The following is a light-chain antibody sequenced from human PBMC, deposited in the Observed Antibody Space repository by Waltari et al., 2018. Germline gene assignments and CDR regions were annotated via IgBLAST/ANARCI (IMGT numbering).Light chain of an antibody. CDR2: AAS. V-gene: IGKV1-6*01. CDR3: LQDSGYPRT. CDR1: QGIRNE. Sequence: AIEMTQTPSSLSASLGARVTITCRASQGIRNELSWYQQKPGKAPELLVYAASTLQSGVPSRFSGTGSGTDFTLTISGLQPEDFATYYCLQDSGYPRTFGRGTRVEIK. J-gene: IGKJ1*01.